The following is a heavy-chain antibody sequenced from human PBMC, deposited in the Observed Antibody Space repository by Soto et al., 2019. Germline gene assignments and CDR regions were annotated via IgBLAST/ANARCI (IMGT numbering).Heavy chain of an antibody. D-gene: IGHD4-17*01. CDR1: GFTFSTYW. J-gene: IGHJ4*02. V-gene: IGHV3-7*03. CDR3: AGWGGHDYHY. Sequence: GASQRLYCVGSGFTFSTYWMNWLRHAPGKGVEWVANINPDGNVGTYVDSVRGRFATSRDNAKSSLYLQMNSLRADDTAVYFCAGWGGHDYHYWGQGIMVTVSS. CDR2: INPDGNVG.